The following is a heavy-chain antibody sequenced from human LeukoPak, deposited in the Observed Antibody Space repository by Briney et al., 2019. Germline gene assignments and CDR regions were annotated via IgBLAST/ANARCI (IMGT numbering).Heavy chain of an antibody. Sequence: SETLSLTCAVYGGSFSGYYWSWIRQPPGKGLGWIGEINHSGSTNYNPSLKSRVTISVDTSKNQFSLKLSSVTAADTAVYYCASALGYCSGGSCYSYYYGMDVWGQGTTVTVSS. CDR1: GGSFSGYY. CDR2: INHSGST. D-gene: IGHD2-15*01. J-gene: IGHJ6*02. V-gene: IGHV4-34*01. CDR3: ASALGYCSGGSCYSYYYGMDV.